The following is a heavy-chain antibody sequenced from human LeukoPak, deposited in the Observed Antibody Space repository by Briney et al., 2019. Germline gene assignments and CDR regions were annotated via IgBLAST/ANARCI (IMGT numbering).Heavy chain of an antibody. D-gene: IGHD2-2*01. J-gene: IGHJ6*02. Sequence: ASVKVSCKASGYTFTDYYMHWVRQAPGQGLEWMGWINPNSGVTNYAHKFQGRVTMTRDTSISTAYMELSRLRSDDTAVYYYARDRMVVVVPGLYGMDVWGQGTTVTVSS. CDR1: GYTFTDYY. V-gene: IGHV1-2*02. CDR2: INPNSGVT. CDR3: ARDRMVVVVPGLYGMDV.